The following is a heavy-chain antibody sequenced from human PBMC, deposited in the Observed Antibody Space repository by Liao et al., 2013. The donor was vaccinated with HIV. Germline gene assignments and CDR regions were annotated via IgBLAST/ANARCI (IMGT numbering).Heavy chain of an antibody. D-gene: IGHD1-26*01. Sequence: QVQLQESGPGLVKPSQTLSLTCTGGYISGFFWIWIRQPPGRRPEWVGYIGYNGDTGYNPSLRGRATISQDASKNSVSLKLSSVTAADTAVYYCARGPRRELLPRTLYYFDYWGQGTLVTVSS. CDR1: GYISGFF. V-gene: IGHV4-59*12. J-gene: IGHJ4*02. CDR2: IGYNGDT. CDR3: ARGPRRELLPRTLYYFDY.